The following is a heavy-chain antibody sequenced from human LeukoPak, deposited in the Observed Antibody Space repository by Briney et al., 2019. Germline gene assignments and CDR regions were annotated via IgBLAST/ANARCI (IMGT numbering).Heavy chain of an antibody. CDR2: ISGSGGST. CDR1: GFTFSSYS. D-gene: IGHD3-3*01. V-gene: IGHV3-23*01. J-gene: IGHJ4*02. Sequence: PGGSLRLSCAASGFTFSSYSMNWVRQAPGKGLEWVSAISGSGGSTYYADSVKGRFTISRDNSKNTLYLQMNSLRAEDTAVYYCAKDRGEDYDFWSGYLRRSPSDYWGQGTLVTVSS. CDR3: AKDRGEDYDFWSGYLRRSPSDY.